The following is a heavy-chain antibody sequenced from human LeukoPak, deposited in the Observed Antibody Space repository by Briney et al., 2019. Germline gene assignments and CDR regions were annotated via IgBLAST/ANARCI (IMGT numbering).Heavy chain of an antibody. V-gene: IGHV4-34*01. CDR3: ARLGAGSFDP. CDR1: GGSFSGYY. J-gene: IGHJ5*02. Sequence: PSETLSLTCAVSGGSFSGYYWSWIRQPPGKGLEWIGEINHSGSTNYNPSLKSRVTISVGSSKNHFSLKLTSVTAADTAVYYCARLGAGSFDPWGQGTLVTVSS. D-gene: IGHD3-10*01. CDR2: INHSGST.